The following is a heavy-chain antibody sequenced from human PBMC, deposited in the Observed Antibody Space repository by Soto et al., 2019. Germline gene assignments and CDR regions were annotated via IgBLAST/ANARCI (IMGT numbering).Heavy chain of an antibody. CDR3: ARDLVRGYYDSSGYKAGFDY. J-gene: IGHJ4*02. Sequence: GGSLRLSCAASGFTFSSYAMSWVRQAPGKGLEWVSAISGSGGSTYYADSVKGRFTISRDNSKNSLYLQMNSLRAEDTAVYYLARDLVRGYYDSSGYKAGFDYWGQGTLVTVSS. CDR2: ISGSGGST. V-gene: IGHV3-23*01. D-gene: IGHD3-22*01. CDR1: GFTFSSYA.